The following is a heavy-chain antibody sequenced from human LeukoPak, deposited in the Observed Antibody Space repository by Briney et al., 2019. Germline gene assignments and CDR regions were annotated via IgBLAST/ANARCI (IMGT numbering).Heavy chain of an antibody. CDR1: GFASSSYA. CDR2: ISGSGGST. D-gene: IGHD6-13*01. V-gene: IGHV3-23*01. CDR3: AKSGGFSSSVNFDY. Sequence: GGSLRLSCAASGFASSSYAMSWVRQAPGKGLEWVSAISGSGGSTYYADSVKGRFTISRDNSKNTLYLQMNSLRAEDTAVYYCAKSGGFSSSVNFDYWGQGTLVTVSS. J-gene: IGHJ4*02.